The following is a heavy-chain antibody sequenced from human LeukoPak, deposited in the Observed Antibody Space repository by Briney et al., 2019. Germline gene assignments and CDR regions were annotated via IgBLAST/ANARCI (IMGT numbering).Heavy chain of an antibody. CDR1: GFTFSNAW. J-gene: IGHJ4*02. CDR3: TAEWELQGFDY. CDR2: IKSKTDGGTT. D-gene: IGHD1-26*01. V-gene: IGHV3-15*01. Sequence: PGGSLRLSCAASGFTFSNAWMGRVRQAPGKGLEWVGRIKSKTDGGTTDYAAPVKGRFTISRDDSKNTLYLQMNSLKTEDTAVYYCTAEWELQGFDYWGQGTLVTVSS.